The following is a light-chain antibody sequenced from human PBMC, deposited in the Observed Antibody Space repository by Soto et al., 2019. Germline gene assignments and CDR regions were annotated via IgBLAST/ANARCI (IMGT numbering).Light chain of an antibody. V-gene: IGKV3-20*01. CDR1: QSVTTS. CDR2: GAS. J-gene: IGKJ5*01. CDR3: QQYGSSPSPIT. Sequence: ESVLTQSPDTLSLSPGGRATLSCRASQSVTTSLAWYQQKPGQPPRLLISGASVRASGVPVRISGSGSGTDFTLTISRLEPEDFAVYYCQQYGSSPSPITFGQGTRLEIK.